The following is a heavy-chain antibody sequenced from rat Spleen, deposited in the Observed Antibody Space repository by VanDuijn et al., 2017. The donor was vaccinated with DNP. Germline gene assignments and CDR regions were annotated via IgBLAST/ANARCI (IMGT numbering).Heavy chain of an antibody. J-gene: IGHJ2*01. CDR1: GFTFSNYD. CDR3: VRWNSGHFDY. Sequence: EVQLVESGGGLVQPGRSLKVSCAVSGFTFSNYDMAWVRQAPTKGLEWVATISTSGVTTFYRDSVKGRFTISRDNAKSTLSLQMNSLRSEDMATYYCVRWNSGHFDYWGQGVMVTVSS. CDR2: ISTSGVTT. D-gene: IGHD4-3*01. V-gene: IGHV5-25*01.